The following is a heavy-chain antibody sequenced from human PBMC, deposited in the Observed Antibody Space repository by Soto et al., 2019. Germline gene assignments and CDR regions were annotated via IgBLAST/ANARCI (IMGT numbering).Heavy chain of an antibody. J-gene: IGHJ3*02. CDR3: ARWLAACPVFAFDI. CDR1: GFSLSTSGVG. CDR2: IYWSDDE. V-gene: IGHV2-5*01. D-gene: IGHD6-6*01. Sequence: KESGPTLVKPTQTITLTCSFSGFSLSTSGVGVGWIRQPPGKALEWLAHIYWSDDEHYRPSLKSMLSITKDTSKNKVVLTMTNMDPVDTATYYCARWLAACPVFAFDIWGQGTMVTVS.